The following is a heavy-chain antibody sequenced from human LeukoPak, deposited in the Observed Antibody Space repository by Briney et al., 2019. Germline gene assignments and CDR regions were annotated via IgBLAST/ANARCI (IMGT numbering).Heavy chain of an antibody. Sequence: GGSLRLSCAASGFTFSSAWMSWVRQAPGKGLEWVSLISGDGGSTYYADSVKGRFTISRDNSKNSLYLQMNSLRTEDTALYYCAKDLSRAGYYDSSYYWGQGTLVTVSS. J-gene: IGHJ4*02. V-gene: IGHV3-43*02. CDR1: GFTFSSAW. D-gene: IGHD3-22*01. CDR3: AKDLSRAGYYDSSYY. CDR2: ISGDGGST.